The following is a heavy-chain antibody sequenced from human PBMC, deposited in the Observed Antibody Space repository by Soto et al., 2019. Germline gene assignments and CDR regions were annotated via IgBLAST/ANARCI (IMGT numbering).Heavy chain of an antibody. Sequence: QVQLVESGGGVVQPGRSLTLSCAASGFTFSRFSMHWVRQAPGKGLAWVAVISYDGSNTHYAESVKGRFNISRDDSKNTVFLQMNNLRGEDSAVYYCARDHGMFLSYYYYGMDVWGQGTTVSASS. CDR3: ARDHGMFLSYYYYGMDV. CDR2: ISYDGSNT. J-gene: IGHJ6*02. CDR1: GFTFSRFS. V-gene: IGHV3-30-3*01. D-gene: IGHD3-10*02.